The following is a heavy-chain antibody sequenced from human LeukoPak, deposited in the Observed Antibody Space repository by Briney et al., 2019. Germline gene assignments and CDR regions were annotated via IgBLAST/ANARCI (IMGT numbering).Heavy chain of an antibody. Sequence: PSETLSLTCTVSGGSISSGGYYWSWIRQPAGKGLEWIGRIYTSGSTNYNSSLKSRVTISVDTSKNQFSLKLSSVTAADTAVYYCARDLDSSGWYAFDYWGQGTLVTVSS. CDR3: ARDLDSSGWYAFDY. V-gene: IGHV4-61*02. D-gene: IGHD6-19*01. CDR2: IYTSGST. CDR1: GGSISSGGYY. J-gene: IGHJ4*02.